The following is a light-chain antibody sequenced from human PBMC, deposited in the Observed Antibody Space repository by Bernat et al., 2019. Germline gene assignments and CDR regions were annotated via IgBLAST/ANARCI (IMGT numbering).Light chain of an antibody. Sequence: DIQMTQSPSYLSASVGDRVTITCRASQSISNYLNWYQQKPGKAPKFLIYAASSLADGVPSRFTGSGSGTEFTLTISSLQPEDSAAYYCQQTYSTPWTFGQGTKVEIK. CDR2: AAS. CDR1: QSISNY. CDR3: QQTYSTPWT. V-gene: IGKV1-39*01. J-gene: IGKJ1*01.